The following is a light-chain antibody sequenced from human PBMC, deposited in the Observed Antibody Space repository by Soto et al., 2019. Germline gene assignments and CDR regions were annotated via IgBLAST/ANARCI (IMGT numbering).Light chain of an antibody. CDR1: SSDVGSYNL. J-gene: IGLJ3*02. Sequence: QSALTQPASVSGSPGQSITISCTGTSSDVGSYNLVSWYQQHPGKAPKLMIYEGSKRPSGVSNRFSGSKSGNTASLTISGLQAEDVADYYCCSNAGSSTPLVFGGGTKLTGL. CDR3: CSNAGSSTPLV. V-gene: IGLV2-23*01. CDR2: EGS.